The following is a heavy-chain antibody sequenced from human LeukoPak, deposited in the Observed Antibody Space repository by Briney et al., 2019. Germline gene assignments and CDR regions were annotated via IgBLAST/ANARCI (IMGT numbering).Heavy chain of an antibody. D-gene: IGHD3-22*01. J-gene: IGHJ4*02. CDR3: AKEGRYYDSSGYYWGIFDY. Sequence: GGSLRLSCAASGFTFSSYGMHWVRQAPGKGLEWVAFIRYDGSNKYYADSVKGRFTISRDNSKNTLYLQMNSLRAEDTAVYYCAKEGRYYDSSGYYWGIFDYWGQGTLVTVSS. CDR1: GFTFSSYG. CDR2: IRYDGSNK. V-gene: IGHV3-30*02.